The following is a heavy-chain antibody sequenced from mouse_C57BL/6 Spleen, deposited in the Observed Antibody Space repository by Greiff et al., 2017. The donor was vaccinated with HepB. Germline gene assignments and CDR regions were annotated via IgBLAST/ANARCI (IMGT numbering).Heavy chain of an antibody. CDR3: AKDGVYGYDGEDYFDY. D-gene: IGHD2-2*01. V-gene: IGHV2-3*01. Sequence: VMLVESGPGLVAPSQSLSITCTVSGFSFTSYCVSWVRQPPGKGLEWLGVICGDGSTNYHSAPISRLSISKDNSKSHVFLKLNSLQTDDTATYYCAKDGVYGYDGEDYFDYWGQGTTLTVSS. CDR2: ICGDGST. CDR1: GFSFTSYC. J-gene: IGHJ2*01.